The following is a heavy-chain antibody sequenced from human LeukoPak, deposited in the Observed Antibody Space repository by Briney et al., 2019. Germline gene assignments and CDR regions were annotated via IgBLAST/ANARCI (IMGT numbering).Heavy chain of an antibody. D-gene: IGHD2-2*01. V-gene: IGHV1-24*01. CDR3: TTCLNGAGQPVAIYYYGMDV. CDR2: FDPEDGET. Sequence: ASVKVSSKVSGYTLTEMSIHWVRQAPGGALEWMGGFDPEDGETVYAPKFQGRVTMTKDTSADTAYMELSSLRSEDTAVYYCTTCLNGAGQPVAIYYYGMDVWGQGTTVTVSS. J-gene: IGHJ6*02. CDR1: GYTLTEMS.